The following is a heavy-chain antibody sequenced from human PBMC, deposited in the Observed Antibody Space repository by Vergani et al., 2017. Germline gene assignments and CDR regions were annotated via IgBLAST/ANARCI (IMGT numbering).Heavy chain of an antibody. V-gene: IGHV1-18*01. CDR2: ISAYNGNT. Sequence: QVQLVQSGAEVKKPGASVKVSCKASGYTFTSYGISWVRQAPGQGLEWMGWISAYNGNTNYAQKLQGRVTMTTDTSTSTAYMELRSLRSDDTAVYYCARGKEGWARFVEWFPSDYYMDVWGKGTTVTVSS. D-gene: IGHD3-3*01. CDR3: ARGKEGWARFVEWFPSDYYMDV. CDR1: GYTFTSYG. J-gene: IGHJ6*03.